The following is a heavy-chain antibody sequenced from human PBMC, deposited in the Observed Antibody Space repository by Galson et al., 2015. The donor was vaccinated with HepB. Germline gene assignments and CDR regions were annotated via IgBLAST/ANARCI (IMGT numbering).Heavy chain of an antibody. D-gene: IGHD1-26*01. CDR3: ARDYPEWELVSYYGMDV. Sequence: SVKVSCKASGGTFSSYAISWVRQAPGQGLEWMGGIIPIFGTANYAQKFQGRVTITADKSTSTAYMELSSLRSEDTAVYYCARDYPEWELVSYYGMDVWGQGTTVTVSS. CDR2: IIPIFGTA. V-gene: IGHV1-69*06. CDR1: GGTFSSYA. J-gene: IGHJ6*02.